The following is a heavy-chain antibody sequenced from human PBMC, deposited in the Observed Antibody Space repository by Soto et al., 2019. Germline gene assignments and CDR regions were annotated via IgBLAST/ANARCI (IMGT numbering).Heavy chain of an antibody. J-gene: IGHJ3*02. CDR3: ARLEITTSDTFDI. D-gene: IGHD4-4*01. Sequence: QVQLQQWGAGLLKPSETLSLTCAVYGGSFSGCYWTWIRRPPGKGLEWIGEINDRGSTNYNPSLSSRVTISVDTSRNQFSLRLNSVTAADTAVYYCARLEITTSDTFDIWGQGTMVTVSS. CDR1: GGSFSGCY. CDR2: INDRGST. V-gene: IGHV4-34*01.